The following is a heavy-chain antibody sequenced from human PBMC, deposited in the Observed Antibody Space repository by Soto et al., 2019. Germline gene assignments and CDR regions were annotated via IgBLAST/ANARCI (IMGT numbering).Heavy chain of an antibody. Sequence: PGESLKISCKGSGYSFTSYWIGWVRQMPGKGLEWMGIIYPGDSDTRYSPSFQGQVTISADKSISTAYLQWSSLKASDTAMYYCARLRIAAAINYGMDVWGQGTTVTVSS. CDR1: GYSFTSYW. CDR3: ARLRIAAAINYGMDV. D-gene: IGHD6-13*01. V-gene: IGHV5-51*01. CDR2: IYPGDSDT. J-gene: IGHJ6*02.